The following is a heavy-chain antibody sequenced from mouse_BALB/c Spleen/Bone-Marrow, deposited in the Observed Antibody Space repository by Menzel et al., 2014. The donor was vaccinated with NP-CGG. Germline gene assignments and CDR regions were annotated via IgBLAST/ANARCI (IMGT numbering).Heavy chain of an antibody. D-gene: IGHD1-1*01. CDR2: IWAGGST. Sequence: VKLMESGPGLVAPSQILSITCTVSGFSLTSYGVHWVRQPPGKVLEWLGVIWAGGSTNYNSALMSRLSISKDNSKSQVFLKMNSLQTDDTAMYYCARGSYYEGAMDYWGQGTSVTVSS. CDR1: GFSLTSYG. J-gene: IGHJ4*01. V-gene: IGHV2-9*02. CDR3: ARGSYYEGAMDY.